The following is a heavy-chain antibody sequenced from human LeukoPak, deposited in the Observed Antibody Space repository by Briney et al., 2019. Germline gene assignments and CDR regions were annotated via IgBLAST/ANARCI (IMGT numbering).Heavy chain of an antibody. CDR3: ARGMVRGAYFDY. V-gene: IGHV4-59*01. CDR2: IYYSGST. Sequence: SETLPLTCTVSGGSISSYYWSWIRQPPGKGLEWIGYIYYSGSTNYNPSLKSRVTISVDTSKNQFSLKLSSVTAADTAVYYCARGMVRGAYFDYWGQGTLVTVSS. D-gene: IGHD3-10*01. J-gene: IGHJ4*02. CDR1: GGSISSYY.